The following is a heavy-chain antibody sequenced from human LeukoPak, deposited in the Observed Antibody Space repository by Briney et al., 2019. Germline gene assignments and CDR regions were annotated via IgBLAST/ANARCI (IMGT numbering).Heavy chain of an antibody. CDR1: GGSISSYY. CDR3: ARVGDCGGDCSHFDY. J-gene: IGHJ4*02. CDR2: IYYSGGT. V-gene: IGHV4-59*01. D-gene: IGHD2-21*02. Sequence: SETLSLTCTVSGGSISSYYWSWIRQPPGKGLEWIGYIYYSGGTNYNPSLKRRVTISVDTSKNQFSLKLSSVTAADTAVYYCARVGDCGGDCSHFDYWGQGTLVTVSS.